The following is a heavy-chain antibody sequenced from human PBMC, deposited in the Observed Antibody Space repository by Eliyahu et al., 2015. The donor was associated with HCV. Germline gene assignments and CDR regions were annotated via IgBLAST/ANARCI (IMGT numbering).Heavy chain of an antibody. Sequence: QVQLVQSGAEVKKPGSSVKVSCKASGNTFSSYAXSWVRQAPGQGLWWKGGIIPRFGTTNYAQKFQDRVTITADESTRTAYIELSSLRSQDTAVYYCARRVLCSGGSCHLDYWGQGTLVTVSS. J-gene: IGHJ4*02. CDR2: IIPRFGTT. CDR1: GNTFSSYA. V-gene: IGHV1-69*01. D-gene: IGHD2-15*01. CDR3: ARRVLCSGGSCHLDY.